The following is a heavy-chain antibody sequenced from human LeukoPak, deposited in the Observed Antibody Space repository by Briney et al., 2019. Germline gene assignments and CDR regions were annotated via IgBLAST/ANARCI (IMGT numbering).Heavy chain of an antibody. CDR2: IYTSGST. J-gene: IGHJ4*02. Sequence: SETLSLTCTVSGGSISSYYWSWIRQPAGKGLEWIGRIYTSGSTNYNPSLKSRVTMSVDTSKNQFSLKLSSVTAADTAVYYCARHRSKWLQSSFDYWGQGTLVTVSS. CDR3: ARHRSKWLQSSFDY. D-gene: IGHD5-24*01. V-gene: IGHV4-4*07. CDR1: GGSISSYY.